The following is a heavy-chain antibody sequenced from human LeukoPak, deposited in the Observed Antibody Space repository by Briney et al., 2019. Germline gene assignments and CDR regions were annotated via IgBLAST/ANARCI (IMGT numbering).Heavy chain of an antibody. V-gene: IGHV4-59*08. Sequence: SETLSLTCTVSGGSISSYYWSWIRQPPGKGLEWIGYIYHSGSTNYNPSLKSRVTISVDTSKNQFSLKLSSVTAADTAVYYCARTALNWATAHYFDYWGQGTLVTVSS. CDR1: GGSISSYY. CDR3: ARTALNWATAHYFDY. D-gene: IGHD7-27*01. CDR2: IYHSGST. J-gene: IGHJ4*02.